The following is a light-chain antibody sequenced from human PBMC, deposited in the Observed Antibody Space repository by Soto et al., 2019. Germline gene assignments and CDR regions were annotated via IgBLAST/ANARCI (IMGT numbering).Light chain of an antibody. CDR3: QQYYSTPRT. V-gene: IGKV4-1*01. CDR2: WAS. CDR1: QSVLYSSNNKNY. J-gene: IGKJ1*01. Sequence: DIVMTPSPDSLAVSLCARATINCKSSQSVLYSSNNKNYLAWYQQKPGQPPKLLIYWASTRESGVPDRFSGSGSGTDFTLTISSLQAEDVAVYYCQQYYSTPRTFGQGTKVDIK.